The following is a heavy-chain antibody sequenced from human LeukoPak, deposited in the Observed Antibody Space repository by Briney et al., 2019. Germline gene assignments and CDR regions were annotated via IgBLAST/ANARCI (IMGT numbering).Heavy chain of an antibody. Sequence: GGSLRLSCAASGFTFSSYWMTWVRQAPGKGLERVANIKEDGSEKYYVDSVKGRFTISRDNAKNSLYLQMNSLKTEDTAVYYCTRLRNSPTDYYDSSGYYEDYWGQGTLVTVSS. V-gene: IGHV3-7*03. D-gene: IGHD3-22*01. J-gene: IGHJ4*02. CDR1: GFTFSSYW. CDR3: TRLRNSPTDYYDSSGYYEDY. CDR2: IKEDGSEK.